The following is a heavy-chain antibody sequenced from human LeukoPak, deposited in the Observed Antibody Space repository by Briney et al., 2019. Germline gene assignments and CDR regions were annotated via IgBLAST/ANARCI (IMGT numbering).Heavy chain of an antibody. J-gene: IGHJ5*02. CDR3: ASKLWFGDPLDP. CDR1: GFTFSSYW. CDR2: INSDGSST. D-gene: IGHD3-10*01. Sequence: GGSLRLSCAASGFTFSSYWMHWVRQAPGKGLVWVSRINSDGSSTSYADSVKGRFTISRDNAKNTLYLQMNSLRAEDTAVHYCASKLWFGDPLDPWGQGTLVTVSS. V-gene: IGHV3-74*01.